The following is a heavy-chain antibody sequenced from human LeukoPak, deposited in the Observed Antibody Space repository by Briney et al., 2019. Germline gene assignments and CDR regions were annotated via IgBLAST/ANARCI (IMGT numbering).Heavy chain of an antibody. J-gene: IGHJ5*01. V-gene: IGHV4-30-2*01. Sequence: PSQTLSLTCTVSGGAITSGGYSWNWIRQPPGKGLEWIGCIYDRGPAYYNPSLKSRFTISVDRPKDQFFLNVTSLTAADTAVYYCARSRQASGLFGSWGQGTLVVVSS. D-gene: IGHD3-10*01. CDR2: IYDRGPA. CDR3: ARSRQASGLFGS. CDR1: GGAITSGGYS.